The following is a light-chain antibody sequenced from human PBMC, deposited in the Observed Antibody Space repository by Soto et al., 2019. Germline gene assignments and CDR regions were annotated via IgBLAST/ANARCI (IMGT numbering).Light chain of an antibody. CDR3: QHYNSYSEA. J-gene: IGKJ1*01. CDR1: QGIGNY. Sequence: DIQMTQSPSAISASLWDRVTITCGASQGIGNYLAWFQQKPGKVPQRLIYAASSLQSGVPSRFSGSGSGTEFTLTISSLQPDDFATYYCQHYNSYSEAFGQGTKVDIK. CDR2: AAS. V-gene: IGKV1-17*03.